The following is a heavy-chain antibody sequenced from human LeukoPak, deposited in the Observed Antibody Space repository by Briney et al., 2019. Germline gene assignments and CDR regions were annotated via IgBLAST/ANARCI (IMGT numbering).Heavy chain of an antibody. CDR1: GYTFTIYA. V-gene: IGHV1-3*01. J-gene: IGHJ5*02. Sequence: ASVKVSFKASGYTFTIYAMHWVRQAPGQRLEWMGWINAGNGNTKYSQKFQGRVTITRDTSASTAYMELSSLRSEDTAVYYCARGGSSGWYVDWFDPWGQGTLVTVSS. CDR3: ARGGSSGWYVDWFDP. CDR2: INAGNGNT. D-gene: IGHD6-19*01.